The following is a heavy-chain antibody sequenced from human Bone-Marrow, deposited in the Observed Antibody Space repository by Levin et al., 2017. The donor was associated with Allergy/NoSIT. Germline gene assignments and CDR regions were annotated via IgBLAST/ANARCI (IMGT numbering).Heavy chain of an antibody. D-gene: IGHD6-19*01. CDR2: IWYDGSNK. V-gene: IGHV3-33*01. Sequence: PGGSLRLSCAASGFTFSSYGMHWVRQAPGKGLEWVAVIWYDGSNKYYADSVKGRFTISRDNSKNTLYLQMNSLRAEDTAVYYCATTRYSSGWYVSWFDPWGQGTLVTVSS. CDR1: GFTFSSYG. CDR3: ATTRYSSGWYVSWFDP. J-gene: IGHJ5*02.